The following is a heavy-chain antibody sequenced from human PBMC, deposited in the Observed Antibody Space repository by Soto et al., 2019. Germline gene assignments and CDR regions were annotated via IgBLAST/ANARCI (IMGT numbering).Heavy chain of an antibody. CDR1: GGSFSGYY. CDR2: INHSGST. V-gene: IGHV4-34*01. D-gene: IGHD2-8*02. Sequence: SETLSLTCAVYGGSFSGYYWTWIRQPPGTGLEWGGEINHSGSTNYNPSLKSRVTITVDTSKNQFSLKLTSVTAADTAVYYCARDKITGLFDYWGQGTLVTVSS. CDR3: ARDKITGLFDY. J-gene: IGHJ4*02.